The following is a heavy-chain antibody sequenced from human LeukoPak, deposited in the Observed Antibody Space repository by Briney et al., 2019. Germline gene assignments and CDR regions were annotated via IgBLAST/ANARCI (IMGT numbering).Heavy chain of an antibody. D-gene: IGHD1-26*01. CDR3: SRESGAFCPFGY. CDR1: GGSIRSTNW. Sequence: SETLSLTCGVSGGSIRSTNWWSWVRQPPGQGLERIGEISLSGQTNYSPSLNGRVTMSLDESRNQLSLNLTSVTAADTAIYYCSRESGAFCPFGYWGQGTLVIVPP. V-gene: IGHV4/OR15-8*02. J-gene: IGHJ4*02. CDR2: ISLSGQT.